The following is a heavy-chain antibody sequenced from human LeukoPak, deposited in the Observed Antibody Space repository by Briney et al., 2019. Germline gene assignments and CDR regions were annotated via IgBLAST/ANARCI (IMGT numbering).Heavy chain of an antibody. Sequence: GGSLRLSCAASGFTFSSYWMNWARQAPGKGLEWVASINDNGNVNYYVDSVKGRFTISRDNAKNSLYLQMSNLRAEDTAVYFCARGGGLDVWGQGATVTVSS. V-gene: IGHV3-7*03. CDR3: ARGGGLDV. CDR2: INDNGNVN. D-gene: IGHD3-16*01. CDR1: GFTFSSYW. J-gene: IGHJ6*02.